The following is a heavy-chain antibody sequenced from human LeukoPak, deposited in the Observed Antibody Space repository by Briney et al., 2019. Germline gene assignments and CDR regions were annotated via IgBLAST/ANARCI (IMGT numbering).Heavy chain of an antibody. V-gene: IGHV3-64*01. CDR2: ISSNGGST. J-gene: IGHJ4*02. Sequence: GGSLRLSCAASGFTFSSYAMHWVRQAPGKGLEYVSAISSNGGSTYYANSVKGRFTISRDNSKNTLYLQMGSLRAEDMAVYYCARAKTQRAPLDYWGQGTLVTVSS. CDR1: GFTFSSYA. CDR3: ARAKTQRAPLDY.